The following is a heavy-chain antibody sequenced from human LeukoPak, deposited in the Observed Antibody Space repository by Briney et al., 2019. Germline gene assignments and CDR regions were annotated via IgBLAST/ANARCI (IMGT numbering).Heavy chain of an antibody. Sequence: GASVKVSCKASGYTFTSYDINWVRQATGQGLEWMGWMNPNSGNTGYAQKFQGRVTMTRNTSINTAYMELSSLRSEDPAVHCARERGGGTTGTMTYDIWGQGTMVTVSS. CDR1: GYTFTSYD. CDR2: MNPNSGNT. J-gene: IGHJ3*02. D-gene: IGHD1-1*01. V-gene: IGHV1-8*01. CDR3: ARERGGGTTGTMTYDI.